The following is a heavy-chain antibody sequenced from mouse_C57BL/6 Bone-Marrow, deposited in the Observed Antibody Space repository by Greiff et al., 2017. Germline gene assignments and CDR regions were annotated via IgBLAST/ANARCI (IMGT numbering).Heavy chain of an antibody. CDR2: IRNKANNHAT. V-gene: IGHV6-6*01. Sequence: EVKLVESGGGLVQPGGSLKLSCAASGFTFSDAWMDWVRQSPEKGLEWVAEIRNKANNHATYYAESVKGRFTISRDDSKSSVYLQINSLRAVDTGIYYCTPHLLLFMDYWGQGTSVTVSS. D-gene: IGHD1-1*01. CDR1: GFTFSDAW. CDR3: TPHLLLFMDY. J-gene: IGHJ4*01.